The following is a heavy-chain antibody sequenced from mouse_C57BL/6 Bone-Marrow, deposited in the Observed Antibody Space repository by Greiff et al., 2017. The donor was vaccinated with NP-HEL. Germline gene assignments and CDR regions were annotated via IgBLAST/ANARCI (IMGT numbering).Heavy chain of an antibody. CDR3: ARRGLRRDAMDY. J-gene: IGHJ4*01. Sequence: EVKLMESGGGLVQPGGSLKLSCAASGFTFSDYYMYWVRQTPEKRLEWVAYISNGGGSTYYPDTVKGRFTISRDNAKNTLYLQMSRLKSEDTAMYYCARRGLRRDAMDYWGQGTSVTVSS. CDR2: ISNGGGST. V-gene: IGHV5-12*01. D-gene: IGHD2-4*01. CDR1: GFTFSDYY.